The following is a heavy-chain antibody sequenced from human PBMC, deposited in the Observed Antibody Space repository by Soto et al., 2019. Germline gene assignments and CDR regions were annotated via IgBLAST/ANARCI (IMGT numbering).Heavy chain of an antibody. CDR2: INSDGTRT. CDR1: GFTFSPYW. V-gene: IGHV3-74*01. CDR3: VRDRGRPDSFDI. Sequence: PGGSLRLSCTASGFTFSPYWMHWVRQVPGKGLVWVSYINSDGTRTTYADSVKGRFTISRDNAKNTLYLQMNSLRAEDTAVYYCVRDRGRPDSFDIWGQGTKVTVSS. J-gene: IGHJ3*02. D-gene: IGHD2-15*01.